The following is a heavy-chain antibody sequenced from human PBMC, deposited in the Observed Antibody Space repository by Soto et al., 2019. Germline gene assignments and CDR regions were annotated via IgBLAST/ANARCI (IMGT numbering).Heavy chain of an antibody. CDR1: GFPFAGYA. CDR2: ISGSDGST. Sequence: PGGSLRLSCAASGFPFAGYAMSGVRQAPGKGLEWVSAISGSDGSTYYADSVKGRVTISRDNSRNTMYLQMNSLRAEDTAVYYCAKGGSAAGTDYYYGMDVWGQGTTVNVSS. J-gene: IGHJ6*02. D-gene: IGHD6-13*01. V-gene: IGHV3-23*01. CDR3: AKGGSAAGTDYYYGMDV.